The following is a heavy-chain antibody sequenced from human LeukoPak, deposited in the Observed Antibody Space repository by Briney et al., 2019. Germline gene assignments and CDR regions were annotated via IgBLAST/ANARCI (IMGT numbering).Heavy chain of an antibody. Sequence: GTSLRLSCAASGFTFSSYAMHWVRQAPGKGLEWVAVISYDGSNKYYADSVKGRFTISRDNSKNTLYLQMNSLRAEDTAVYYCARDPRGQQLGRYIDYWGQGTQVTVSS. CDR1: GFTFSSYA. J-gene: IGHJ4*02. V-gene: IGHV3-30-3*01. D-gene: IGHD6-13*01. CDR3: ARDPRGQQLGRYIDY. CDR2: ISYDGSNK.